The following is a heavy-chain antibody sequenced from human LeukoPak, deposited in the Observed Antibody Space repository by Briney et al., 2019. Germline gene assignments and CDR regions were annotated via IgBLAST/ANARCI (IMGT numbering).Heavy chain of an antibody. V-gene: IGHV4-59*01. Sequence: SETLSLTCTVSGGSISSYYWSWIRQPPGKGLEWSEYIYYSGSTNYNPSLKSRVTISVDTSKIQFSLKLSSVTAADTAVYYCARAAGYSKMGEENWFDPWGQGTLVTVSS. CDR3: ARAAGYSKMGEENWFDP. CDR1: GGSISSYY. J-gene: IGHJ5*02. D-gene: IGHD2-15*01. CDR2: IYYSGST.